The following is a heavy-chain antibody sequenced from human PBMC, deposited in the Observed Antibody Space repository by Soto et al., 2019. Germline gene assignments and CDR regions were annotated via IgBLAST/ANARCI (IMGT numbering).Heavy chain of an antibody. V-gene: IGHV4-30-4*01. Sequence: QVQLQESGPGLVKPSQTLSLTCTVSGGSISSGDYFWSWIRPSPGKGLEWIGYISSIGSTYYNPSLKSRVSVSRATSKNQFSLKLSSVTTTDTAVYYCARGLVIRPYYYHGMDVWGQGTTVTVSS. CDR1: GGSISSGDYF. CDR2: ISSIGST. CDR3: ARGLVIRPYYYHGMDV. D-gene: IGHD3-9*01. J-gene: IGHJ6*02.